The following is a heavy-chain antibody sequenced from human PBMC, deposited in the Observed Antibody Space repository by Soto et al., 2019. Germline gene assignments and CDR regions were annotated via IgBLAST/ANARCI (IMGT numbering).Heavy chain of an antibody. J-gene: IGHJ5*02. Sequence: ASLKVSCKASGYTFTSYAMHWVRQAPGQRLEWMGWINAGNGNTKYSQKFQGRVTITRDTSASTAYMELSSLRSEDTAVYYCARDYSSGWYFWSDPWGQGTLVNVSS. D-gene: IGHD6-19*01. CDR3: ARDYSSGWYFWSDP. V-gene: IGHV1-3*01. CDR1: GYTFTSYA. CDR2: INAGNGNT.